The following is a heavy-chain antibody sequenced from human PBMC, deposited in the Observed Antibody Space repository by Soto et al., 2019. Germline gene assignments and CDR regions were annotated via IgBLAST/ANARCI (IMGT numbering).Heavy chain of an antibody. V-gene: IGHV3-48*01. Sequence: GSLRLSCAASGFTFSSYSMNWVRQAPGKGLEWVSYISSSSSTIYYADSVKGRFTISRDNAKNSLYLQMNSLRAEDTAVYYCARHPERIAQIGWFDPWGQGTRVTVSS. D-gene: IGHD6-13*01. CDR3: ARHPERIAQIGWFDP. CDR2: ISSSSSTI. CDR1: GFTFSSYS. J-gene: IGHJ5*02.